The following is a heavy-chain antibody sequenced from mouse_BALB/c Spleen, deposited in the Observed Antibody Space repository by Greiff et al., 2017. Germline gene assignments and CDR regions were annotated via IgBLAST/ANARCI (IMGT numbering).Heavy chain of an antibody. Sequence: EVHLVESGPGLVKPSQSLSLTCTVTGYSITSDYAWNWIRQFPGNKLEWMGYISYSGSTSYNPSLKSRISITRDTSKNQFFLQLNSVTTEDTATYYCARAYYYGSSSMDYWGQGTSVTVSS. CDR3: ARAYYYGSSSMDY. V-gene: IGHV3-2*02. D-gene: IGHD1-1*01. CDR1: GYSITSDYA. CDR2: ISYSGST. J-gene: IGHJ4*01.